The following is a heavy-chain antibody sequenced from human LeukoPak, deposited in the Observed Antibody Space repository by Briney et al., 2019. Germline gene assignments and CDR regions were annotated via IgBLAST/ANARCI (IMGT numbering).Heavy chain of an antibody. CDR3: ASRGGSSIDY. Sequence: AASVKVSCKASGGTFSSYAISWVRQAPGQGLEWMGGIIPIFGTANCAQKFQGRVTITADESTSTAYMELSSLRSEDTAVYYCASRGGSSIDYWGQGTLVTVSS. V-gene: IGHV1-69*01. J-gene: IGHJ4*02. D-gene: IGHD2-15*01. CDR2: IIPIFGTA. CDR1: GGTFSSYA.